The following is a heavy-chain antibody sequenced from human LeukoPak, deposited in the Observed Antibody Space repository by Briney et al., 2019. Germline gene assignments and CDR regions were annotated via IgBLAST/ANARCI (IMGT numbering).Heavy chain of an antibody. CDR1: GGSISSSSYY. V-gene: IGHV4-39*01. CDR3: ARQIAARPRFDP. CDR2: IYYSGST. Sequence: SETLSLTCTVSGGSISSSSYYWGWIRQPPGKGLEWIGSIYYSGSTYYNPSPKSRVTISVDTSKNQFSLKLSSVTAADTAVYYCARQIAARPRFDPWGQGTLVTVSS. D-gene: IGHD6-6*01. J-gene: IGHJ5*02.